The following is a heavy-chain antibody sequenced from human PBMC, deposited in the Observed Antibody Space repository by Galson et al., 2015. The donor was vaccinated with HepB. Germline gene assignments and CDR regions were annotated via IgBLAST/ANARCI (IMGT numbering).Heavy chain of an antibody. J-gene: IGHJ4*02. CDR2: ISCSGGST. Sequence: SLRLSCAASGFTFNSYAMSWLRQAPGKGLEYVSSISCSGGSTHSADSVKGRFTISRDNSKDTLYLQMNSLRAGDTAVYYCAKLSDYDILTGYNHYPSYFDYWGQGSLVTVSS. D-gene: IGHD3-9*01. CDR1: GFTFNSYA. CDR3: AKLSDYDILTGYNHYPSYFDY. V-gene: IGHV3-23*01.